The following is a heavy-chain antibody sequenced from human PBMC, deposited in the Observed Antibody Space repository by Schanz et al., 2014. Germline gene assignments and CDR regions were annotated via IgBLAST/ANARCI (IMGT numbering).Heavy chain of an antibody. CDR2: IWYDGSNK. Sequence: QVQLVESGGGVVQPGRSLRLSCAASGFTFRSYGMHWVRQAPGKGLEWVAIIWYDGSNKYYADSVKGRFSISRDNGETSVYLQINSLRVEDTAVYYCARFLARYQYYGVDVWGQGTTVIVSS. D-gene: IGHD3-3*01. J-gene: IGHJ6*02. CDR1: GFTFRSYG. V-gene: IGHV3-33*03. CDR3: ARFLARYQYYGVDV.